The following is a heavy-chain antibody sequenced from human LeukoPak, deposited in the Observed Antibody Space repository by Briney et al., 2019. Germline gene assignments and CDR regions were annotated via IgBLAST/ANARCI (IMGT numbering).Heavy chain of an antibody. CDR1: GYTFTGYY. J-gene: IGHJ5*02. Sequence: ASVKVSCKASGYTFTGYYMHWVRQAPGQGLEWMGWINPNIGGTNYAQKFQGRVTMTRDTSISTAYMELSRLRSDDTAVYYCARDSHYYDSGGYFYVVGSWFDPWGQGTLVTVSS. CDR3: ARDSHYYDSGGYFYVVGSWFDP. D-gene: IGHD3-22*01. CDR2: INPNIGGT. V-gene: IGHV1-2*02.